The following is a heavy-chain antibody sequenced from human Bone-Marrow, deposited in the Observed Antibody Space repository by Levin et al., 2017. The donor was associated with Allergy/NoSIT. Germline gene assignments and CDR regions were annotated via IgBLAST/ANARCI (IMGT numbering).Heavy chain of an antibody. Sequence: LSLTCAASGFTFSSYGMHWVRQAPGKGLEWVAVISKDGSNKDYADSVKGRFTISRDNSKNTVYLQMNSLRAEDTAVYYCAKDRGLRQQPDYWGQGTLVTVSS. CDR2: ISKDGSNK. CDR1: GFTFSSYG. D-gene: IGHD6-13*01. CDR3: AKDRGLRQQPDY. J-gene: IGHJ4*02. V-gene: IGHV3-30*18.